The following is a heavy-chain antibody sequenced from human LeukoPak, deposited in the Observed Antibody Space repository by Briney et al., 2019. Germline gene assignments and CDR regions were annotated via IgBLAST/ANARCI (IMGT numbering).Heavy chain of an antibody. CDR1: GGSISSYY. Sequence: PSETLSLTCTVSGGSISSYYWSWIRQPPGKGLEWIGYIYYSGSTNYNPSLKSRVTISVDTSKNQFSLKLSSVTAADTAVYYCASTSDTGAGSYYYYGMDVWGRGP. J-gene: IGHJ6*02. CDR3: ASTSDTGAGSYYYYGMDV. D-gene: IGHD6-13*01. V-gene: IGHV4-59*08. CDR2: IYYSGST.